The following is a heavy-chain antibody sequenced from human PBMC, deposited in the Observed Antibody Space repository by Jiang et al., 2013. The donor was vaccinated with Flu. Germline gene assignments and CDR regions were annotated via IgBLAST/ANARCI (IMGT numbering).Heavy chain of an antibody. CDR3: ARHTIEDSQFGAKVPAAIGLADY. J-gene: IGHJ4*02. V-gene: IGHV5-10-1*01. CDR2: IDPSDSYT. Sequence: RIDPSDSYTNYSPSFQGHVTISADKSISTAYLQWSSLKASDTAMYYCARHTIEDSQFGAKVPAAIGLADYWGQGTLVTVSS. D-gene: IGHD2-2*02.